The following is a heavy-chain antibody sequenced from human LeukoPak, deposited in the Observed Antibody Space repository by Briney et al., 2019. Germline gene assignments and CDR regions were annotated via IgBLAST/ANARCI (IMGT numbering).Heavy chain of an antibody. CDR2: ISYDGSNK. Sequence: PGRSLRLSCAASGFTFSSYAMHWVRQAPGKGLEWVAVISYDGSNKYYADSVKGRFTISRDNSKNTLYLQMNSLRAEDTAVYYCARGPYYYGLYYFDYWGQGTLVTVSS. D-gene: IGHD3-10*01. CDR3: ARGPYYYGLYYFDY. J-gene: IGHJ4*02. CDR1: GFTFSSYA. V-gene: IGHV3-30-3*01.